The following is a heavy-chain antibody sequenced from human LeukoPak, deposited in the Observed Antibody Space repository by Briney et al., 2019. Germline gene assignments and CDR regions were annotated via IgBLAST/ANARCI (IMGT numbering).Heavy chain of an antibody. CDR2: INPNSGGT. V-gene: IGHV1-2*02. Sequence: GASVKVSCKASGYTFTGYYMHWVRQAPGQGLEWMGWINPNSGGTNYAQKFQGRVTMTRDTSISTAYMELSRLRSDDTAVYYCAREAQNYYGSGSYPGGYYGMDVWGQGTTVTVSS. J-gene: IGHJ6*02. CDR1: GYTFTGYY. D-gene: IGHD3-10*01. CDR3: AREAQNYYGSGSYPGGYYGMDV.